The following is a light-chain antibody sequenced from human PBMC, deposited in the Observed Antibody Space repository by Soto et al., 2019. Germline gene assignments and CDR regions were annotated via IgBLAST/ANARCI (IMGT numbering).Light chain of an antibody. CDR2: KAS. V-gene: IGKV1-5*03. CDR1: QSISSW. J-gene: IGKJ1*01. CDR3: QQYNSYSWT. Sequence: DIQMTQSPSTLSVSVGDRVTITCRASQSISSWLAWYQQKPGKAPKLLIYKASSLESGVPSRFSGSGSGTEFTLTIISLQPDDFATYYCQQYNSYSWTFGQGTKVEIK.